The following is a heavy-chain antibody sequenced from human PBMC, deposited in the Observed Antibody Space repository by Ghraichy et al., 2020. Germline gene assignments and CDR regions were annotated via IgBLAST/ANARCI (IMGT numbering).Heavy chain of an antibody. D-gene: IGHD6-19*01. CDR2: INHSGST. V-gene: IGHV4-34*01. CDR3: ARRGWYPDY. J-gene: IGHJ4*02. CDR1: GGSFSGYY. Sequence: SETLSLTCAVYGGSFSGYYWSWIRQPPGKGLEWIGEINHSGSTNYNPSLKSRVTISVDTSKNQFSLKLSSVTAADTAVYYCARRGWYPDYWGQGTLVTVSS.